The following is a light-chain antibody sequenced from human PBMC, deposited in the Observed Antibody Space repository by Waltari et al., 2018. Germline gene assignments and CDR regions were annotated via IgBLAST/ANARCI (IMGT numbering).Light chain of an antibody. CDR1: GSDVGGSTY. Sequence: QSALAQPASVSGSPGQSVTISCTGTGSDVGGSTYVSWYQQHPGKVPKVLIYDVNVRPSGISSRFSGSKSGNTASLTISGLQAEDEADYYCGSYSGTTTYVFGTGTYVTVL. V-gene: IGLV2-14*03. J-gene: IGLJ1*01. CDR3: GSYSGTTTYV. CDR2: DVN.